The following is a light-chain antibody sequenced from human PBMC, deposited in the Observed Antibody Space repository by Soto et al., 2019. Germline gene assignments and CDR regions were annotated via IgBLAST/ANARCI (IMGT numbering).Light chain of an antibody. CDR3: RQYAMAPRT. CDR2: GAS. Sequence: EIVLTQSPATLSLSPGERATHSCRASQSVSSSYLAWYQQKPGQAPRLLIYGASSRATGIPDRFSGSGSGTDFTLTISRLEPEDFAVYYCRQYAMAPRTLGQGTKVDIK. J-gene: IGKJ1*01. CDR1: QSVSSSY. V-gene: IGKV3-20*01.